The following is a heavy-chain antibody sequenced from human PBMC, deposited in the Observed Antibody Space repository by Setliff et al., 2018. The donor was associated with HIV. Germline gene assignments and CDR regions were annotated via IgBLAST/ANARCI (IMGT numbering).Heavy chain of an antibody. CDR3: ARDQTGVAAAAFGGGSAWSDEGFDI. V-gene: IGHV1-69*13. CDR1: GGTLSNYV. CDR2: IIPMYNIT. Sequence: SVKVSCKTSGGTLSNYVITWVRQAPGQGLEWMGMIIPMYNITAYAQKFQGRVTFTADESTSKAYMELSSLSSEDTAVYYCARDQTGVAAAAFGGGSAWSDEGFDIWGQGTMVTVSS. D-gene: IGHD6-13*01. J-gene: IGHJ3*02.